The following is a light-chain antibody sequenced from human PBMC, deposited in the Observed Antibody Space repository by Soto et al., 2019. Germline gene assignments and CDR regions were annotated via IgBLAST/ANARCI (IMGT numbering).Light chain of an antibody. CDR3: QQYTNWPRT. Sequence: EIVLTQSPGTLSLSPGERATLSCRASQTVTNNYLAWYQQKPGQPPRLLIYGASTRATDFPARFSGSGSGTEFTLTISSLQSEDFAIYYCQQYTNWPRTFGQGTKVEIK. J-gene: IGKJ1*01. CDR2: GAS. V-gene: IGKV3-15*01. CDR1: QTVTNN.